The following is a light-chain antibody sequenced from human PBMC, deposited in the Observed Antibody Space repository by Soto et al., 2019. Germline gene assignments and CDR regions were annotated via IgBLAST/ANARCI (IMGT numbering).Light chain of an antibody. J-gene: IGLJ1*01. CDR3: AAWDASLGGFYV. CDR1: RSSIGSNT. Sequence: QSVLTQPPSASGTPGQRVTISCSGSRSSIGSNTVNWYQHLPGSAPKLLIYSNNHRPSGVPDRFSASKAGASASLAISGLQSEDEGDYYCAAWDASLGGFYVFGSGAKVPVL. CDR2: SNN. V-gene: IGLV1-44*01.